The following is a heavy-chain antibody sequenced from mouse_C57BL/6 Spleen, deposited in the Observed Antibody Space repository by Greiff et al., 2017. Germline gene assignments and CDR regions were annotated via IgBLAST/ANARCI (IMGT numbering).Heavy chain of an antibody. CDR3: ARQGYGSHYYAMDY. CDR1: GFSLTSYG. CDR2: IWSDGST. J-gene: IGHJ4*01. V-gene: IGHV2-6-1*01. D-gene: IGHD1-1*01. Sequence: VQRVESGPGLVAPSQRLSITCTVPGFSLTSYGVHWVRQPPGKGLEWLVVIWSDGSTTDNSALKSRLSISKDNSKSQVFLKMNSLQTDDTAMYYCARQGYGSHYYAMDYWGQGTSVTVSS.